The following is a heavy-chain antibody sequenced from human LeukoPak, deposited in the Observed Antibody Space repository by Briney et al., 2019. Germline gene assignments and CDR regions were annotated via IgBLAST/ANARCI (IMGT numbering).Heavy chain of an antibody. CDR2: ISHDGTVT. CDR1: GFTFSSYW. Sequence: GRSLRLSCAASGFTFSSYWMSWVRQAPGMGPEWVSVISHDGTVTHYADSVKGRFTISRDSSTNTLYLQMDSLRTEDTAVYYCAKEGSQYASSWFDYWGQGTLVTVSS. V-gene: IGHV3-30*18. CDR3: AKEGSQYASSWFDY. D-gene: IGHD6-13*01. J-gene: IGHJ4*02.